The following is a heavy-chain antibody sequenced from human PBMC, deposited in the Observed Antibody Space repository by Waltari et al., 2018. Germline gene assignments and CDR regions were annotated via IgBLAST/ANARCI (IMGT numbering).Heavy chain of an antibody. J-gene: IGHJ3*02. CDR1: GYSISSGYY. CDR2: IYHSGST. CDR3: ARQVIGVAGRGVGAFDI. D-gene: IGHD3-3*01. Sequence: QVQLQESGPGLVKPSETLSLTCAVSGYSISSGYYCGLLGQPPGKGLEWIGSIYHSGSTYYNPSIKSRVTISVDTSKNQFSLKLSSVTAADTAVYYCARQVIGVAGRGVGAFDIWGQGTMVTVSS. V-gene: IGHV4-38-2*01.